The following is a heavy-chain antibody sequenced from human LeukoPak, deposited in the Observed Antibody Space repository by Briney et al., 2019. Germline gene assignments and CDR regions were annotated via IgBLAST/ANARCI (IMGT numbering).Heavy chain of an antibody. V-gene: IGHV3-30*02. Sequence: PGGSPSPARSAAGFTVVSYGMHWVRQAPGKGLGWVAFIRYDGSNKYYADSVKGRFTFSRDSSKTTWYLQMSRLRAEHTAVDYCAKDSHNDSSGYYLRYFQHWGQGTLVSASS. J-gene: IGHJ1*01. CDR2: IRYDGSNK. D-gene: IGHD3-22*01. CDR3: AKDSHNDSSGYYLRYFQH. CDR1: GFTVVSYG.